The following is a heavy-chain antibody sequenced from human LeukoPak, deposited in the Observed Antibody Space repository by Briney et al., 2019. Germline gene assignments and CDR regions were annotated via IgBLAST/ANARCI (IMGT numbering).Heavy chain of an antibody. CDR3: AKESHYYDSSGYYDHWYYFDY. CDR1: GFTFSSYA. CDR2: ISGSGGST. D-gene: IGHD3-22*01. J-gene: IGHJ4*02. Sequence: GGSLRLSCAASGFTFSSYAMSWVRQAPGKGLEWVSAISGSGGSTYYADSVKGRFTISRDNSKNTLYLQMNSLRAEDTAVYYCAKESHYYDSSGYYDHWYYFDYWGQGTLVTVSS. V-gene: IGHV3-23*01.